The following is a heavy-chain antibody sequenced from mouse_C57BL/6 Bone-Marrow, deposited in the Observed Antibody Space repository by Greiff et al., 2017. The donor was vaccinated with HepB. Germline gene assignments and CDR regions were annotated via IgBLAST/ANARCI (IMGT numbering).Heavy chain of an antibody. CDR2: IYPSDSET. CDR3: ARHYGSSPHWYFDV. D-gene: IGHD1-1*01. Sequence: VQLQQPGAELVRPGSSVKLSCKASGYTFTSYWMDWVKQRPGQGLEWIGNIYPSDSETHYNQKFKDKATLTVDKSSSTAYMQLSSLTSEDSAVYYCARHYGSSPHWYFDVWGTGTTVTVSS. V-gene: IGHV1-61*01. CDR1: GYTFTSYW. J-gene: IGHJ1*03.